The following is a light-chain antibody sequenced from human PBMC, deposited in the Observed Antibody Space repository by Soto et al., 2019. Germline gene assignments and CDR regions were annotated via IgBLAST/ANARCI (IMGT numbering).Light chain of an antibody. Sequence: QSALTQPASVSGSPGQSITISCTGTSSDVGGYNYVSWYQQHPGKAPKLMIYDVSNRPSGVSYRFSGSKSGNTASLTISGLQAEDEADYYCSSYTSSSLYVFGTGTQLTVL. CDR2: DVS. J-gene: IGLJ1*01. CDR3: SSYTSSSLYV. CDR1: SSDVGGYNY. V-gene: IGLV2-14*01.